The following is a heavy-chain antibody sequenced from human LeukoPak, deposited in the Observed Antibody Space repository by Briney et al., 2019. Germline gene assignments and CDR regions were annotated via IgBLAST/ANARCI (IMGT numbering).Heavy chain of an antibody. V-gene: IGHV3-30*02. CDR3: ARSSSPRGVLMAGSAFDI. J-gene: IGHJ3*02. CDR2: IRYDGSNK. Sequence: PGGSLRLSCAASGFTFSSYGMHWVRQAPGKGLEWVAFIRYDGSNKYYADSVKGRFTISRDNSKNTLYLQMNSLRAEDTAVYYCARSSSPRGVLMAGSAFDIWGQGTMVTVSS. D-gene: IGHD2-8*01. CDR1: GFTFSSYG.